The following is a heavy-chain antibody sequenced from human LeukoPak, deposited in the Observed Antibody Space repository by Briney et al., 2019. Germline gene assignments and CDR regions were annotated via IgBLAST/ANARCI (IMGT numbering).Heavy chain of an antibody. CDR2: FYYSGST. V-gene: IGHV4-39*01. Sequence: RASETLSLTCTVSGGSISSSLYYWGWIRQAPGKGLVWIGSFYYSGSTYYNASLKSRVTISVDTSKSQFSLKLNSVTATDTAVYYCTTTTRGWYGVGDYWGQGTLVTVSS. CDR1: GGSISSSLYY. D-gene: IGHD6-19*01. J-gene: IGHJ4*02. CDR3: TTTTRGWYGVGDY.